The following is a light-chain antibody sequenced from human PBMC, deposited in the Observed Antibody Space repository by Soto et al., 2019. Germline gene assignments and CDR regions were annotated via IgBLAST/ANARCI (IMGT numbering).Light chain of an antibody. Sequence: QSVLTQPPSASGTPGQRVIISCSGSSSNIGRDTVNWYQQLPGTAPKLLIETNNQRPSGVPERFSGSKSGTSASLAITGLQAEDEADYYCQAYDYSLTASVFGGGTQLTVL. CDR1: SSNIGRDT. J-gene: IGLJ3*02. CDR3: QAYDYSLTASV. CDR2: TNN. V-gene: IGLV1-44*01.